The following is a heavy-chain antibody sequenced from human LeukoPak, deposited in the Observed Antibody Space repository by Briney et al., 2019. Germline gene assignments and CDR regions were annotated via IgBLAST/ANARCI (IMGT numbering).Heavy chain of an antibody. V-gene: IGHV3-23*01. D-gene: IGHD2-8*01. CDR3: AKDHIVLGNYFDY. CDR1: GFSFGSDG. Sequence: PGGSLRVSCAAAGFSFGSDGMSWVRQAQGKGLEWVSAISGSGGSTYYADSVKGRFTISRDNSKNTLYLQMNSLRAEDTAVYYCAKDHIVLGNYFDYWGQGTLLTVSS. CDR2: ISGSGGST. J-gene: IGHJ4*02.